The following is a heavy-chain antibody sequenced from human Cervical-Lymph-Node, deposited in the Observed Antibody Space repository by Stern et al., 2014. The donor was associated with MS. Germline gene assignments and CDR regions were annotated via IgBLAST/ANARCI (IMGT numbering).Heavy chain of an antibody. CDR2: ISPLFGTT. CDR1: GGTFSTFD. V-gene: IGHV1-69*01. D-gene: IGHD6-13*01. CDR3: ARHQGGIAAN. J-gene: IGHJ4*02. Sequence: QVQLVHSGAEVKKPGSSMKVSCKASGGTFSTFDIIWVRQAPGQGLELLGGISPLFGTTNYVQKFQGRVTMTADESTSTAYMELNSLRSEDTAVYYCARHQGGIAANWGQGTLVTVSS.